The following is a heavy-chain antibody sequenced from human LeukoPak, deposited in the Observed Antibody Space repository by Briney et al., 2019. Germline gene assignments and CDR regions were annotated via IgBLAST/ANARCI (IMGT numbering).Heavy chain of an antibody. Sequence: SETLSLTCTVSGGFISSYYWSWVRQPPGKGLEWIGYIYYSGSTNYNPSLKSRVTISVDTSENQFSLKLNSVTAADTAVYYCARSFMTTVTGATDAFDIWGQGTMVTVSS. CDR1: GGFISSYY. CDR3: ARSFMTTVTGATDAFDI. CDR2: IYYSGST. D-gene: IGHD4-17*01. V-gene: IGHV4-59*01. J-gene: IGHJ3*02.